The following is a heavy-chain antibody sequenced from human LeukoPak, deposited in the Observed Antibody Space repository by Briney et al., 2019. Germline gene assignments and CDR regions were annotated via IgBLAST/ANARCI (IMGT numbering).Heavy chain of an antibody. Sequence: GGSLRLSCVASGFTFGKYWMSWVRQAPGKGLEWVANIKLDGSEKNYVDSVKGRFTISRDNTKNSLYLQMNSLRAEDTAVFYCARDQYDTWSRRGNFDSWGQGTLVTVSS. CDR2: IKLDGSEK. D-gene: IGHD3-3*01. J-gene: IGHJ4*02. CDR3: ARDQYDTWSRRGNFDS. V-gene: IGHV3-7*03. CDR1: GFTFGKYW.